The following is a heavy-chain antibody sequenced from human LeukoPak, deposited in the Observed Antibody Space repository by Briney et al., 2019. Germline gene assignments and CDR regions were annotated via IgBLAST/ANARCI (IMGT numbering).Heavy chain of an antibody. Sequence: GGSLRLSCAASGFSFITYNMNWVRQAPGKGLEWVSSISSTSSYIYYADSVKGRFTISRDNAKNSLYLQMNSLRAEDTAVYYCATYGQVLLPFESWGQGTLVTVSS. CDR3: ATYGQVLLPFES. J-gene: IGHJ4*02. V-gene: IGHV3-21*01. CDR2: ISSTSSYI. D-gene: IGHD2-8*02. CDR1: GFSFITYN.